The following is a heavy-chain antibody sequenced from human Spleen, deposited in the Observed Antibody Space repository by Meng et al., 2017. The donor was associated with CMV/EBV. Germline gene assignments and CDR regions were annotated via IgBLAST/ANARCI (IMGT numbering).Heavy chain of an antibody. CDR1: GYAISDGYY. V-gene: IGHV4-38-2*02. D-gene: IGHD6-19*01. CDR2: FYRTGDT. J-gene: IGHJ4*02. CDR3: VSGGDYQYVGGWCPYFDY. Sequence: SETLSLTCIVSGYAISDGYYWGWVRQSPGKGLEWLGSFYRTGDTYYNPSLQSRIAFSVDAPKNRFSLRLAAVTSTDTALYFCVSGGDYQYVGGWCPYFDYWGQGRLVTVSS.